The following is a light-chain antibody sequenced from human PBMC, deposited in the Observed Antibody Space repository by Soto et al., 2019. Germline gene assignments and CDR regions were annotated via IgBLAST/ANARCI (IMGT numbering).Light chain of an antibody. Sequence: EIVLTQSPGTLSLSPGERATLSCRASQSVSGFLAWFQQKPGQSPRLLIYGASNRATGVPDRFSGSGSETDFILTSTRLEPEDFAVYYCHHYVGSPWAFGQGTRVE. CDR3: HHYVGSPWA. CDR1: QSVSGF. CDR2: GAS. V-gene: IGKV3-20*01. J-gene: IGKJ1*01.